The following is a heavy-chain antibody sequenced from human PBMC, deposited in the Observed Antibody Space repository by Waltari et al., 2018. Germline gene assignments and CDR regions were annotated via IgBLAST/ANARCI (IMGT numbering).Heavy chain of an antibody. CDR3: ATRRYSGYDYGYYYYGMDV. Sequence: QVQLQESGPGLVKPSETLSLTCTVSGGSISSSYWSWIRQPPGTGLEWIGYIYYRGSTNYNPSLKSRVTISVDTSKNQFSLKLSSVTAADTAVYYCATRRYSGYDYGYYYYGMDVWGQGTTVTVSS. V-gene: IGHV4-59*01. J-gene: IGHJ6*02. CDR2: IYYRGST. D-gene: IGHD5-12*01. CDR1: GGSISSSY.